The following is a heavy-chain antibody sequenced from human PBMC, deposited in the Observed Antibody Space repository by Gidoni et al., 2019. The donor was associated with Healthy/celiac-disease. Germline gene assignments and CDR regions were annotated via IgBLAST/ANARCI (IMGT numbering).Heavy chain of an antibody. CDR1: GFTFSRYA. D-gene: IGHD6-19*01. CDR3: AKGTVAGKSYYYYGMDV. CDR2: ISGSGGST. J-gene: IGHJ6*02. V-gene: IGHV3-23*01. Sequence: EVQLLVSGGGLVQPGGSLRLSCAASGFTFSRYAMSWVRQAPGKGLEWVQAISGSGGSTYYADSVKGRFTISRDNSKNTLYLQMNSLRAEDTAVYYCAKGTVAGKSYYYYGMDVWGQGTTVTVSS.